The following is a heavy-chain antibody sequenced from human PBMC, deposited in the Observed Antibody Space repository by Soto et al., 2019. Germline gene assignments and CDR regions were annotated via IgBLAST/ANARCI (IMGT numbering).Heavy chain of an antibody. D-gene: IGHD1-1*01. CDR2: ISSSCDRV. Sequence: EAQLVESGGGLVKPGGSLRLSCAGSGITFSSYYMNWIRQAPGKGLEWVSSISSSCDRVFYADSVKGRFTISRDNAESSLYLQMDSLRGEDTAVYYCAGTHDSLDYWGQGTLVTVSS. J-gene: IGHJ4*02. V-gene: IGHV3-21*01. CDR1: GITFSSYY. CDR3: AGTHDSLDY.